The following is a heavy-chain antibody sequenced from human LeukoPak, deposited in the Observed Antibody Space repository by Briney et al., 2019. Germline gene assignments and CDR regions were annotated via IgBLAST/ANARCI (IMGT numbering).Heavy chain of an antibody. Sequence: ASVKVSCKASGYTFTSFWIGWVRQMPGKGLEWMGIIYPGDSDTRYSPSFQGQVTISADKSINTAYLQWSSLKASDTAMYYCARHPADSWGQGTLVTVSS. J-gene: IGHJ4*02. CDR3: ARHPADS. CDR2: IYPGDSDT. V-gene: IGHV5-51*01. CDR1: GYTFTSFW.